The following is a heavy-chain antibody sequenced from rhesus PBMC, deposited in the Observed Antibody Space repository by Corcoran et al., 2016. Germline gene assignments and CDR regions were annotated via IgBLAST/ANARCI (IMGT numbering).Heavy chain of an antibody. Sequence: EVQLVESGGGLAKPGGPLSLSCAASGFTFSDYYMDWVRQAPGKGLEWVSRISNGGGSTWYADSVKGRFTLSRENSKNTLYFQMNNLRAEDTAVYYCARDRQFLDWLLFDYWGQGVLVTVSS. CDR2: ISNGGGST. D-gene: IGHD3-3*01. J-gene: IGHJ4*01. CDR3: ARDRQFLDWLLFDY. CDR1: GFTFSDYY. V-gene: IGHV3-178*01.